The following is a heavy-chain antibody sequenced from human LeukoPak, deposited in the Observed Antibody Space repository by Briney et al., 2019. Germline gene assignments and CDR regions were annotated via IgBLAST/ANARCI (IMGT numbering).Heavy chain of an antibody. J-gene: IGHJ4*02. D-gene: IGHD2-15*01. CDR3: AMAMGYRLDC. CDR2: ISSSGSTT. V-gene: IGHV3-11*01. Sequence: PGGSLRLSCAASGFTFSDYYMNWIRQAPGKGLEWVSYISSSGSTTHYADSVKGRFTISRDNAKNSLYLQMNSLRAEDTAVYYCAMAMGYRLDCWGQGTLVTVSS. CDR1: GFTFSDYY.